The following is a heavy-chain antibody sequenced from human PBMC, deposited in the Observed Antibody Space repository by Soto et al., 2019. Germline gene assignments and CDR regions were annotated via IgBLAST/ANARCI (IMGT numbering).Heavy chain of an antibody. D-gene: IGHD4-17*01. CDR1: GFSLSTSGVG. J-gene: IGHJ4*02. V-gene: IGHV2-5*02. CDR2: IYWDDDK. CDR3: AHSYGLDHGDYVYFDY. Sequence: QITLKESGPTLVKPTQTLTLTCTFSGFSLSTSGVGVGWIRQPPGKALEWLALIYWDDDKRYSPSLKSRLTITKDTSKNQVVLTMTNMDPVDTATYYCAHSYGLDHGDYVYFDYWGQGTLVTVSS.